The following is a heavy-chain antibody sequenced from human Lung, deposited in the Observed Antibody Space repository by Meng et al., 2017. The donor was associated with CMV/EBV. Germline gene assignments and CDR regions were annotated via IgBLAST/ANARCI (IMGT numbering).Heavy chain of an antibody. CDR3: ARGRDFWSGWVGMDV. CDR2: IIPIFGTA. Sequence: SVXVSXXASVCTFISYAISWVRPAPGQGLAWMGGIIPIFGTANYAQKFQGRVTITTDESTSTAYMELRSLRSEDTAVYYCARGRDFWSGWVGMDVWGQGXTVTVSS. J-gene: IGHJ6*02. V-gene: IGHV1-69*05. CDR1: VCTFISYA. D-gene: IGHD3-3*01.